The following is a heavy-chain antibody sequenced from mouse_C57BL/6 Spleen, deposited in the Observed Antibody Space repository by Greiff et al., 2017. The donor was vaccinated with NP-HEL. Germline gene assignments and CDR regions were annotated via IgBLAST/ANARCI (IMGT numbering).Heavy chain of an antibody. CDR2: IRSKSNNYAT. CDR3: VRLWDWYFDV. Sequence: DVKLVESGGGLVQPKGSLKLSCAASGFSFNTYAMNWVRQAPGKGLEWVARIRSKSNNYATYYADSVKDRFTISRDDSESMLYLQMNNLKTEDTAMYYCVRLWDWYFDVWGTGTTVTVSS. V-gene: IGHV10-1*01. CDR1: GFSFNTYA. J-gene: IGHJ1*03.